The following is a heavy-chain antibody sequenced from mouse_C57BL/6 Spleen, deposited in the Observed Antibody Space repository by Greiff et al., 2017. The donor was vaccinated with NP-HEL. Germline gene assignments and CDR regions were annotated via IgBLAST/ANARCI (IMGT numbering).Heavy chain of an antibody. Sequence: EVKVVESGEGLVKPGGSLKLSCAASGFTFSSYAMSWVRQTPEKRLEWVAYISSGGDYISYADTVKGRFTISRDNARNTLYLQMSSLKSEDTAMYYCTRVPITTVRDYFDYWGQGTTLTVSS. CDR2: ISSGGDYI. CDR3: TRVPITTVRDYFDY. D-gene: IGHD1-1*01. J-gene: IGHJ2*01. V-gene: IGHV5-9-1*02. CDR1: GFTFSSYA.